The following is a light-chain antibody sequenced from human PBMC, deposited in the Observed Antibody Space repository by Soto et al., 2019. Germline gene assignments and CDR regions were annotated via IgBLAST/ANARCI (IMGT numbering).Light chain of an antibody. J-gene: IGLJ1*01. Sequence: QSVLTQPPSGSTAPGQKVTISCPGSSSNFGHYYVSWFQQLPGPAFKLLIYENNKRPSVIPDCFSGFKSGTSATLGIIGLLSGDEADYYCGTWDSSLSAFYVFGTGTKVTVL. V-gene: IGLV1-51*02. CDR3: GTWDSSLSAFYV. CDR1: SSNFGHYY. CDR2: ENN.